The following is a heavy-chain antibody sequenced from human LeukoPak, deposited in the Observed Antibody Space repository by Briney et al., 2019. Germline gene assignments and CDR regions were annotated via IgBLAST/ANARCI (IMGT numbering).Heavy chain of an antibody. CDR2: IYYSGST. CDR3: ARANMVRGVPYFDY. CDR1: GGSISSSSYY. Sequence: SETLSLTCTVSGGSISSSSYYWGWIRQPPGKGLEWIGSIYYSGSTYYNPSLKSRVTISVDTSKNQFSLKLSSVTAADTAVYYCARANMVRGVPYFDYWGQGTLVTVSS. D-gene: IGHD3-10*01. V-gene: IGHV4-39*01. J-gene: IGHJ4*02.